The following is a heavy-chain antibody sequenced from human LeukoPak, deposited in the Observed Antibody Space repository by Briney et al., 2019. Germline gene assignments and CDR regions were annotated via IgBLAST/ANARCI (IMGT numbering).Heavy chain of an antibody. CDR3: ARGVRDYGMGV. CDR2: LYYSGST. CDR1: GDSTRSSSYY. V-gene: IGHV4-39*01. Sequence: PSETLSLTCTVSGDSTRSSSYYWGWIRQPPGKGLEWIGSLYYSGSTYYNPSLKSRVTISVDTSKNQCSLKLSSVTAADTAVYYCARGVRDYGMGVWGQGTTVTVSS. J-gene: IGHJ6*02.